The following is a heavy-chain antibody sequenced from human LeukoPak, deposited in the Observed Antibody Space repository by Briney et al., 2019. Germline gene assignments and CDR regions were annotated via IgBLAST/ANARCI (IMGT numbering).Heavy chain of an antibody. J-gene: IGHJ5*02. CDR2: IVVGSGNT. D-gene: IGHD3-22*01. CDR1: GFTFTSSA. V-gene: IGHV1-58*02. CDR3: AAYYYDSSRFDP. Sequence: ASVKVSCKASGFTFTSSAMQWVRQARGQRLEWIGWIVVGSGNTNYAQKFQERVTITRDMSTSTAYMELRSLRSEDTAVYYCAAYYYDSSRFDPWGQGTLVTVSS.